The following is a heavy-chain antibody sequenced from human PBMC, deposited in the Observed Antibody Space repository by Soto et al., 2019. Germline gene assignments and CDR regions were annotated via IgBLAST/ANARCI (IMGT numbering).Heavy chain of an antibody. V-gene: IGHV4-30-4*08. CDR1: GVSISNGSYY. Sequence: PSEILSLTCTVSGVSISNGSYYWSWIRQSPGKGLEWIGYIHSAGSTYSNPSLKSRLTISVDMSKNQFSLKLSSLTAADTAVYYCARGPSGDKVDYWGQGTLVTVSS. CDR2: IHSAGST. J-gene: IGHJ4*02. D-gene: IGHD1-26*01. CDR3: ARGPSGDKVDY.